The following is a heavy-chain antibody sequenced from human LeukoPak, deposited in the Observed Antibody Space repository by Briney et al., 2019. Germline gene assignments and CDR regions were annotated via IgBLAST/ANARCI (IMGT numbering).Heavy chain of an antibody. CDR1: GGTFSSYA. D-gene: IGHD3-3*01. CDR2: TIPILGIA. Sequence: SVKVSCKASGGTFSSYAISWVRQAPGQGLEWMGRTIPILGIANYAQKFQGRVTITADKSTSTAYMELSSLRSEDTAVYYCARSSITIINWFDPWGQGTLVTVSS. CDR3: ARSSITIINWFDP. J-gene: IGHJ5*02. V-gene: IGHV1-69*04.